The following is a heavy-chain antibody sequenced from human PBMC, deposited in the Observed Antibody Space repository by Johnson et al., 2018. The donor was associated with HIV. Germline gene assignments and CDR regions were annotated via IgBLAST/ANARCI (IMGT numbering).Heavy chain of an antibody. CDR1: GFTFSSYA. CDR3: AKDRYSSSPDAFDI. V-gene: IGHV3-30*02. Sequence: QVQLVEFGGGVVQPGRSLRLSCAASGFTFSSYAMHWVRQAPGKGLEWVAFIRYDGSNKYYADSGKGRFTISRDNSKNTLYLQMNSLRAEDTAVYYCAKDRYSSSPDAFDIWGQGTMVTVSS. D-gene: IGHD6-13*01. J-gene: IGHJ3*02. CDR2: IRYDGSNK.